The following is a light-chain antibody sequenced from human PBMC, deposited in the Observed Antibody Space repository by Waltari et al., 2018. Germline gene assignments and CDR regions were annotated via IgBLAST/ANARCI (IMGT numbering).Light chain of an antibody. V-gene: IGKV1-39*01. CDR1: QNISTY. J-gene: IGKJ2*01. Sequence: DLQMTQSPSPLSASLGDRITITCRASQNISTYLNWYQQKPGKDPELLIYAASNLQSGVPSRLSGSGSGTDFTLTISSLQPEDIATFYCQQSYGAPYTFGQGTKLEI. CDR3: QQSYGAPYT. CDR2: AAS.